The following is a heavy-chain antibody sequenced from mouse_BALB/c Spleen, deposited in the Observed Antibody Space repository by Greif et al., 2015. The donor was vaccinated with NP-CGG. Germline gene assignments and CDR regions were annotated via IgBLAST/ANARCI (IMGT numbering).Heavy chain of an antibody. Sequence: EVQGVESGGDLVKPGGSLKLSCAASGFTFSSYGMSWVRQTPDKRLEWVATISSGGSYTYYPDSVKGRFTISRDNAKNTLYLQMSSLKSEDTAMYYCARRDLYYFDYWGQGTTLTVSS. CDR2: ISSGGSYT. V-gene: IGHV5-6*01. J-gene: IGHJ2*01. CDR1: GFTFSSYG. CDR3: ARRDLYYFDY.